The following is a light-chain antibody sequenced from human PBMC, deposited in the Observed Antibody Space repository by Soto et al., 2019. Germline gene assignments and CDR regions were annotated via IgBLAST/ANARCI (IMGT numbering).Light chain of an antibody. CDR3: QQYETYSGT. CDR1: QIINTW. V-gene: IGKV1-5*03. Sequence: DIQMTQSPSSLSASVGDRVTITCRASQIINTWLAWYQQKPGKAPKLLIYRASNLVNGVPSRFSGSGSGTEFTLTISSLQPDDFSIYYCQQYETYSGTFGPATKVDL. J-gene: IGKJ3*01. CDR2: RAS.